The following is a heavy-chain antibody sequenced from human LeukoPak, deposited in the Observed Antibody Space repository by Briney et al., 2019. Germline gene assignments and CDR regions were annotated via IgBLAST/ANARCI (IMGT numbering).Heavy chain of an antibody. J-gene: IGHJ3*02. CDR3: ARNYYDSSGYYYGFWAFDI. V-gene: IGHV4-59*12. CDR1: GGSISSYY. CDR2: IYYSGST. D-gene: IGHD3-22*01. Sequence: SSETLSLTCTVSGGSISSYYWSWIRQPPGKGLEWIGYIYYSGSTYYNPSLKSRVTISVDTSKNQFSLKLSSVTAADTAVYYCARNYYDSSGYYYGFWAFDIWGQGAMVTVSS.